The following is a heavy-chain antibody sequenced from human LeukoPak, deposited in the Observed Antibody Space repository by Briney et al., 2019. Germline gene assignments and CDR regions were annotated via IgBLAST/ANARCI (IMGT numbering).Heavy chain of an antibody. Sequence: GVTLSLSSAAAGFTCSCQGMSWVRQAPGKEREGVTATTSTGHSTYYADSVKRRFTSSRDNSKNTLDLQMESSRDEDMAVYYCARDVWGSSDFLESDYWGQGTLVSVSS. CDR3: ARDVWGSSDFLESDY. D-gene: IGHD3-16*01. V-gene: IGHV3-23*01. CDR2: TTSTGHST. J-gene: IGHJ4*02. CDR1: GFTCSCQG.